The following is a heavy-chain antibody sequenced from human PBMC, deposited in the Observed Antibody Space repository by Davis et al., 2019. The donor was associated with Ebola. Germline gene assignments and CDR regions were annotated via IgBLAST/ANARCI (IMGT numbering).Heavy chain of an antibody. CDR1: GFTFSSYW. CDR2: ISGSGGST. D-gene: IGHD3-16*01. CDR3: AKMTDPFMITFGDH. Sequence: GESLKISCAASGFTFSSYWMSWVRQAPGKGLEWVSAISGSGGSTYYADSVKGRFTISRDNSKNTLYLQMNSLRAEDTAVYYCAKMTDPFMITFGDHWGQGTLVTVSS. V-gene: IGHV3-23*01. J-gene: IGHJ4*02.